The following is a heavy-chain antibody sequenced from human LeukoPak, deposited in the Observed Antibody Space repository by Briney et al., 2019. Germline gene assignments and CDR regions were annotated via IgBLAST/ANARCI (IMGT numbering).Heavy chain of an antibody. D-gene: IGHD3-10*01. J-gene: IGHJ5*02. CDR1: GITFSGSA. CDR2: TSDSGGST. CDR3: ATHSDFGSGSYRWFDP. V-gene: IGHV3-23*01. Sequence: GGSLGLFCAASGITFSGSAMSLGRQAPGGGLELVSTTSDSGGSTYYADSVKGRFSISRDKFKNTLYLQMTSLRADDTAVYYCATHSDFGSGSYRWFDPWGQGTLVIVSS.